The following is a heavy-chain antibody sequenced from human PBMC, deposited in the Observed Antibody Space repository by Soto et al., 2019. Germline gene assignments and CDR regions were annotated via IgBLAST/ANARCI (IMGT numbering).Heavy chain of an antibody. J-gene: IGHJ4*02. D-gene: IGHD1-7*01. CDR2: IYPTAST. Sequence: PSYTLSLTCAVWGGPFTGNNCWTWFRQPPGQGLEWIGEIYPTASTNYNTSFKSRVTISLDKTENQFSLKVTFLTDADTDVYYCSSRDPRTSVDYWAQGTLVTVFS. CDR1: GGPFTGNNC. CDR3: SSRDPRTSVDY. V-gene: IGHV4-4*02.